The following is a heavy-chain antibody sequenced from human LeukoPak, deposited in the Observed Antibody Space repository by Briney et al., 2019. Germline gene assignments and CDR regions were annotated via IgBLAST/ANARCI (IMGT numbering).Heavy chain of an antibody. CDR2: ISGSGGST. J-gene: IGHJ3*02. CDR1: GFPLRSYA. CDR3: ARDRILTHLWGAFDI. Sequence: GGSLRLSCAASGFPLRSYAMSWVRQAPGKGLEWVSAISGSGGSTYYADSVKGRFTISRDNAKNSLYLQMNSLRAEDTAVYYCARDRILTHLWGAFDIWGQGTMVSVSS. V-gene: IGHV3-23*01. D-gene: IGHD3-10*01.